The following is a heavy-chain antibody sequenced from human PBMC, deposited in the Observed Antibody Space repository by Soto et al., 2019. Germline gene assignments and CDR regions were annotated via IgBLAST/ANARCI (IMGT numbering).Heavy chain of an antibody. CDR1: GGSFSSYS. V-gene: IGHV1-69*01. CDR3: ARNSPGGGYYYGMDV. J-gene: IGHJ6*02. Sequence: QGQLEQSGAEVRRPGSSVKVSCKASGGSFSSYSISWVRQAPGHGLEWMGRIVPVLGTANSAQKFQGRGAFSADVSTATAYMELRSLRSGDTAIYFCARNSPGGGYYYGMDVWGQGTTVIVSS. CDR2: IVPVLGTA. D-gene: IGHD3-16*01.